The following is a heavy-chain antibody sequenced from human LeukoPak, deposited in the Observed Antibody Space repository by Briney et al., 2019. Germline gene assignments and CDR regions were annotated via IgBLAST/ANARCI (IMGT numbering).Heavy chain of an antibody. J-gene: IGHJ3*02. CDR2: INGSGGSK. Sequence: PGGSLRLSCAASGFTFSSYDMSWVRQAPGKGLEWASAINGSGGSKYYADSVKGRFTIPRDSSKHALYLQMRSLRAEDTGVYHCAKDPLDYGDSEAFDIWGEGTMVTVSS. D-gene: IGHD4-17*01. CDR3: AKDPLDYGDSEAFDI. CDR1: GFTFSSYD. V-gene: IGHV3-23*01.